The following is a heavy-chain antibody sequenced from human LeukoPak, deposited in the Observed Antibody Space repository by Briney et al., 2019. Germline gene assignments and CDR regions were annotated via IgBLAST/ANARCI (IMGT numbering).Heavy chain of an antibody. Sequence: GASVKVSCKASGYTFTGYYIHWVRQAPGQGLEWMGWINPGNGGTHYAQKFQGRITVTSDTSITTSYMELSRLTSDDTALYYCAREHSASEHWGQGSLVTVSS. D-gene: IGHD1-26*01. J-gene: IGHJ1*01. CDR2: INPGNGGT. V-gene: IGHV1-2*02. CDR1: GYTFTGYY. CDR3: AREHSASEH.